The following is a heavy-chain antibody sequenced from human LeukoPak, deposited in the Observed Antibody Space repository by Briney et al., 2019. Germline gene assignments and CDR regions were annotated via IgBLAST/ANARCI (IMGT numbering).Heavy chain of an antibody. Sequence: SETLSLTCTVSGGSISSSSYSWGWIRQPPGQGLEWIGSIYYSGSTYYNPSLKSRVTISVDTSKNQFSLKLSSVTAADTAVYYCAFGSSQNEGMDVWGQGTTVTVSS. CDR1: GGSISSSSYS. V-gene: IGHV4-39*01. CDR2: IYYSGST. J-gene: IGHJ6*02. D-gene: IGHD6-13*01. CDR3: AFGSSQNEGMDV.